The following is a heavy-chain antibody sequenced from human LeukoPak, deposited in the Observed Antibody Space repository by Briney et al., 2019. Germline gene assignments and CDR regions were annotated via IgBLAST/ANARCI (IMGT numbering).Heavy chain of an antibody. CDR2: IYYSGST. CDR1: GGSISSSY. J-gene: IGHJ5*02. Sequence: SETLSLTCTVSGGSISSSYWSWIRQPPGKRLEWIGYIYYSGSTNYNPSLKSRVTISVDTSKNQFSLKLSSVTAADTAVYYCARYNYDFWSGYSKWFDPWGQGTLVTVSS. D-gene: IGHD3-3*01. CDR3: ARYNYDFWSGYSKWFDP. V-gene: IGHV4-59*01.